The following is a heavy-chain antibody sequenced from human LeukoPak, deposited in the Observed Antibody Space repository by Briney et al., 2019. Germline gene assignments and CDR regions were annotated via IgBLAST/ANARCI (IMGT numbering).Heavy chain of an antibody. CDR3: ARGQFQRDY. CDR1: GGSFSGYF. Sequence: SETLSLTCAVYGGSFSGYFWSWIRQPPGKGLEWIGEINHSGRTNYNPSLKSRVTISVDTSKNQFSLNLSSVTAADTAVYYCARGQFQRDYWGQGTLVTVSS. V-gene: IGHV4-34*01. CDR2: INHSGRT. J-gene: IGHJ4*02.